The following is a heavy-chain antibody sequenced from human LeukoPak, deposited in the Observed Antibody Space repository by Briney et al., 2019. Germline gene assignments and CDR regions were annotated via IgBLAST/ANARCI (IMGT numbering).Heavy chain of an antibody. Sequence: SDTLPLTCPVSGGSLRSYYWCWIRQPPGNGLEWIAYIYYSGSTNYNPSLKSRVTISVDTSKNQFPLKLSSVTAADTAVYYCARETRTYGMDVWGQGTTVTVSS. CDR2: IYYSGST. CDR3: ARETRTYGMDV. J-gene: IGHJ6*02. CDR1: GGSLRSYY. V-gene: IGHV4-59*01.